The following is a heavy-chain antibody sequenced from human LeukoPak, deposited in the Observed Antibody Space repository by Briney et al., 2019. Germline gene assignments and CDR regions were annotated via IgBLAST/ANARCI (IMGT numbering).Heavy chain of an antibody. Sequence: GGSLRLSCAASGFTFSTYAMHWVRQAPGKGLEWVAVISYDGSYKYYADSVKGRFTLSRDNSKNTLYLQMNSLRAEDTAVYYCARDNPFIDYWGQGTLVTVSS. CDR3: ARDNPFIDY. CDR2: ISYDGSYK. CDR1: GFTFSTYA. J-gene: IGHJ4*02. V-gene: IGHV3-30-3*01.